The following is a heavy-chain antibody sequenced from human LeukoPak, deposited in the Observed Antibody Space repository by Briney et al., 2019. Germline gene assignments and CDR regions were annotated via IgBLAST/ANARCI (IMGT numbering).Heavy chain of an antibody. V-gene: IGHV3-30*04. Sequence: PGGSLRLSCAASGFTFSSYAMHWVRQAPGKGLEWVAVISYDGSNKYYADSVKGRFTISRDNSKSTLYLQMNSLRAEDTAVYYCARDNLWITMIVVDHTLLGYMDVWGKGTTVTVSS. CDR3: ARDNLWITMIVVDHTLLGYMDV. CDR1: GFTFSSYA. CDR2: ISYDGSNK. J-gene: IGHJ6*03. D-gene: IGHD3-22*01.